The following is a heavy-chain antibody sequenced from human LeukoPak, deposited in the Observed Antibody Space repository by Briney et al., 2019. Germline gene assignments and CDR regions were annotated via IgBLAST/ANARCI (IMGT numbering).Heavy chain of an antibody. CDR2: ISSSGSTI. Sequence: GGSLRLSCAASGFTFSDYYMSWIRQAPGKGLEWVSYISSSGSTIYYADSVKGRFTISRDNAKNSLYLQMNSLRAEDTAVYYCAKDRQQLDDAFDIWGQGTMVTVSS. CDR3: AKDRQQLDDAFDI. V-gene: IGHV3-11*01. D-gene: IGHD6-13*01. CDR1: GFTFSDYY. J-gene: IGHJ3*02.